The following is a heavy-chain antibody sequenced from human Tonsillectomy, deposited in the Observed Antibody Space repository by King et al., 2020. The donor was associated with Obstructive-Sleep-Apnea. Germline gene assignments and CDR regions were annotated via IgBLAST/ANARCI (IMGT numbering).Heavy chain of an antibody. V-gene: IGHV1-58*02. CDR1: GFTFTSSA. D-gene: IGHD6-13*01. Sequence: QLVQSGPEVKKPGTSVKVSCKASGFTFTSSAMQWVRQARGQRLEWIGWIVVGSGNTNYAQKFQERVTITRDMSTSTAYMELSSLRSEDTAVYYCAADLAAAGTWGAFDIWGHGTMVTVSS. CDR3: AADLAAAGTWGAFDI. J-gene: IGHJ3*02. CDR2: IVVGSGNT.